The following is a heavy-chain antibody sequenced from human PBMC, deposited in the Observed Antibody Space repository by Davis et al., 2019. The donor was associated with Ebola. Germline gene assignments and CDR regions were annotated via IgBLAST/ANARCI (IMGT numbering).Heavy chain of an antibody. J-gene: IGHJ4*02. Sequence: ASVKVSCKASGYTFITYDIFWVRLVPGQGLEWMGWMNPNTEKTGYAPKFQGRVTMTWDNSISTAFMEVHSLTSADTSVYYCARGGYSYGYGLDFWGQGSLVTVTS. CDR3: ARGGYSYGYGLDF. D-gene: IGHD5-18*01. CDR1: GYTFITYD. CDR2: MNPNTEKT. V-gene: IGHV1-8*01.